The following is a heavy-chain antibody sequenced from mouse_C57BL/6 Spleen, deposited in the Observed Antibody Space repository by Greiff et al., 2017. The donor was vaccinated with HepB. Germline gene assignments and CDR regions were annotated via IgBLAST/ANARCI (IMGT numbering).Heavy chain of an antibody. V-gene: IGHV3-1*01. CDR2: ISYSGST. J-gene: IGHJ1*03. D-gene: IGHD1-1*01. CDR3: ASAYYYGSSPYWYFDV. Sequence: EVKLMESGPGMVKPSQSLSLTCTVTGYSITSGYDWHWIRHFPGNKLEWMGYISYSGSTNYNPSLKSRISITHDTSKNHFFLKLNSVTTEDTATYYCASAYYYGSSPYWYFDVWGTGTTVTVSS. CDR1: GYSITSGYD.